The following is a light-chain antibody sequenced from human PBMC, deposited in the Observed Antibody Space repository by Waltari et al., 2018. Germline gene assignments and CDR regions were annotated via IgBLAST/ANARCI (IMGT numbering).Light chain of an antibody. J-gene: IGKJ1*01. V-gene: IGKV2-28*01. Sequence: DIVVTQSPLSLSVTPGEPVSISCRSSQSLLDRNGYNLLDWYLQKPGQSPQLLIYFGSNRASGGPDRFSGSGSGRDFTLKISRVAAGDVGGDYCMQALQTPGTFGQGTKVEIK. CDR1: QSLLDRNGYNL. CDR2: FGS. CDR3: MQALQTPGT.